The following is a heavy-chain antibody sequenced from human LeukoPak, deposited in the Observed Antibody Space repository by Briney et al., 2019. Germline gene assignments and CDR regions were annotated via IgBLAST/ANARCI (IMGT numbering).Heavy chain of an antibody. CDR3: ARAHSSGWYWGLAFDY. J-gene: IGHJ4*02. V-gene: IGHV3-23*01. CDR1: GFTLRNYA. D-gene: IGHD6-19*01. Sequence: GGSLRLSCAASGFTLRNYAMSWVRQAPGKGLEWVSSIGAGDKYTYYGDSVKGRFTISRDNSKNTLYLQMNSLRAEDTAVYYCARAHSSGWYWGLAFDYWGQGTLVTVSS. CDR2: IGAGDKYT.